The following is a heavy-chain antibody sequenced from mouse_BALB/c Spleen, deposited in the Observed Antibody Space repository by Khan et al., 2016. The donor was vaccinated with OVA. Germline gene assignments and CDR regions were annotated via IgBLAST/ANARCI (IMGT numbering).Heavy chain of an antibody. D-gene: IGHD2-4*01. J-gene: IGHJ3*01. V-gene: IGHV5-6-3*01. CDR1: GFTFSSYG. Sequence: EVELVESGGGLVQPGGSLKLSCAASGFTFSSYGMSWVRQTPDKRLELVATINRNGGSTYYPDSVKGRFTLSRDNAKNTLYLQMSSLKPEDTAMYDCARVSTMITTGFAYWGQGTLVTVSA. CDR3: ARVSTMITTGFAY. CDR2: INRNGGST.